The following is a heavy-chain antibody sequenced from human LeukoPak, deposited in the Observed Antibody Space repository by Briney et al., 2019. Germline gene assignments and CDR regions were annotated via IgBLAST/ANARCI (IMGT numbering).Heavy chain of an antibody. D-gene: IGHD2-15*01. Sequence: ASVKDSCKASGGTFSSYAISWVRQAPGQGLEWMGGIIPIFGTANYAQKFQGRVTITADKSTSTAYMELSSLRSEDTAVYYCARAALGYCSGGSCYSWGMDVWGKGTTVTVSS. CDR2: IIPIFGTA. CDR1: GGTFSSYA. V-gene: IGHV1-69*06. CDR3: ARAALGYCSGGSCYSWGMDV. J-gene: IGHJ6*04.